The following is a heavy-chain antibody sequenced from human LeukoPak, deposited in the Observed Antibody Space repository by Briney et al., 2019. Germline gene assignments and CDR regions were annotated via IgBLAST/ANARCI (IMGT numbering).Heavy chain of an antibody. D-gene: IGHD3-22*01. V-gene: IGHV3-23*01. CDR2: ISPGGGTT. Sequence: GGSLRLSCAVSGFAFGSEAMSWVRQSPARGLEWVASISPGGGTTYYADYVKGRFTISRDNAKNSLYLQMNSLRAEDTAVYYCATNYYDSSGYRDAFDIWGQGTMVTVSS. CDR1: GFAFGSEA. J-gene: IGHJ3*02. CDR3: ATNYYDSSGYRDAFDI.